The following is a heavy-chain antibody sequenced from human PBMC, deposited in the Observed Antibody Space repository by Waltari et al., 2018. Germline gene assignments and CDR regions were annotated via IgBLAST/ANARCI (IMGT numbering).Heavy chain of an antibody. D-gene: IGHD5-12*01. CDR2: INPNSGYT. CDR1: GYTFTGYY. Sequence: QVQLVQSGAELKKPGASVKVSCKASGYTFTGYYIHWVRQAPGQGVEWMGRINPNSGYTAYAQRFHGRVTMTRDTSISTADMELSGLRSDDTAVYYCARRRDGYDDSYSYYGMDLWGQGTTVTVSS. CDR3: ARRRDGYDDSYSYYGMDL. J-gene: IGHJ6*02. V-gene: IGHV1-2*06.